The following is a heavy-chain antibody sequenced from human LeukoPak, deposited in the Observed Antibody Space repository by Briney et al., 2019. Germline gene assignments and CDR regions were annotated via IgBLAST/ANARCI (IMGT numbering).Heavy chain of an antibody. CDR2: ISYDGSNK. CDR3: AKQWELLTYFDY. D-gene: IGHD1-26*01. V-gene: IGHV3-30-3*01. Sequence: GRSLRLSCAASGFTFSSYAMHWVGQAPGKGLEWVAVISYDGSNKYYADSVKGRFTISRDNSKNTLYLQMNSLRAEDTAVYYCAKQWELLTYFDYWGQGTLVTVSS. J-gene: IGHJ4*02. CDR1: GFTFSSYA.